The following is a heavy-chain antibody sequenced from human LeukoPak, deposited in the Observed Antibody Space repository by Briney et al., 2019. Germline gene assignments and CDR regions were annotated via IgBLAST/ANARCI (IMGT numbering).Heavy chain of an antibody. CDR3: ARLDIVLS. Sequence: GGSLRLSCAASGFTFRNYAMHWVRQAPGKGLEWVAVISYDGSNKYYADSVKGRFTIYRDDSKNTLYLQMNSLTAEDTAMYYCARLDIVLSWGQGALVTVSS. J-gene: IGHJ5*02. D-gene: IGHD2-2*03. CDR1: GFTFRNYA. V-gene: IGHV3-30-3*01. CDR2: ISYDGSNK.